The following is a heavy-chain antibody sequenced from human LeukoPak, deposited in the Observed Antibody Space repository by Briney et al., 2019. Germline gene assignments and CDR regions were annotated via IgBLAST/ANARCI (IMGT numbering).Heavy chain of an antibody. CDR1: GGSISSYY. CDR3: AREVARRYYYYYMDV. CDR2: IYTSGGT. Sequence: SETLSLTCTVSGGSISSYYWSWIRQPAGKGLEWIGRIYTSGGTNYNPSLKSRVTMSVDTSKNQFSLKLSPVTAADTAVYYCAREVARRYYYYYMDVWGKGTTVTVSS. V-gene: IGHV4-4*07. D-gene: IGHD2-15*01. J-gene: IGHJ6*03.